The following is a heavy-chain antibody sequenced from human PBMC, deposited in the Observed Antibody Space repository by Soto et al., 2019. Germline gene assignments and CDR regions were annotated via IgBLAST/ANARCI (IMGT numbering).Heavy chain of an antibody. V-gene: IGHV4-61*01. J-gene: IGHJ4*02. Sequence: QVQLQESGPGLVKPSETLSLTCTVSGGSVSSGSYYWSWIRQPPGKGLEWIGYIYYSGSTNYNPSLKSRVTISVDTSKNQCSLKLSSVTAADTAVYYCARVSEELNVDIVATIWYFDYWGQGTLVTVSS. CDR2: IYYSGST. CDR3: ARVSEELNVDIVATIWYFDY. D-gene: IGHD5-12*01. CDR1: GGSVSSGSYY.